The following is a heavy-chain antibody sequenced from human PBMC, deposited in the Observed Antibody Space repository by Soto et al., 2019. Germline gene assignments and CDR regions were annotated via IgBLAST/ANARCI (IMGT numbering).Heavy chain of an antibody. CDR3: AKDAVYNDGLWLVSD. D-gene: IGHD2-21*01. V-gene: IGHV3-23*01. CDR1: GFSFTYA. Sequence: DVQLLESGGGLVQPGGSLRLSCVVSGFSFTYAIIWVRQAPGKGQEWVSGITGGGSTEYAASVKGRFTISSDNSKNTVYLQMNSLRAEDTAMYYCAKDAVYNDGLWLVSDWGQGTLVTVS. J-gene: IGHJ4*02. CDR2: ITGGGST.